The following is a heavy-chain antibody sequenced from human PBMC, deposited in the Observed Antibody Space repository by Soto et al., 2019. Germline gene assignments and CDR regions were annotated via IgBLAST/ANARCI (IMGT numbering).Heavy chain of an antibody. CDR2: IYYSGST. J-gene: IGHJ4*02. CDR1: GGSISSYY. CDR3: ARGSSGWYFAYFDY. D-gene: IGHD6-19*01. V-gene: IGHV4-59*01. Sequence: SETLSLTCTVSGGSISSYYWSWIRQPPGKGLEWIGYIYYSGSTNYNPSLKSRVTISVDTSKNQFSLKLSSVTAADTAVYYCARGSSGWYFAYFDYWGQGTLVTVSS.